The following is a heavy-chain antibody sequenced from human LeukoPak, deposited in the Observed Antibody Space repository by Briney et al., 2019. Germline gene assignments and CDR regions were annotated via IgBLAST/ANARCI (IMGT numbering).Heavy chain of an antibody. CDR3: ARRHYSISGSHGWFDP. CDR1: GYSFTSYW. D-gene: IGHD1-26*01. CDR2: IYPGDSDT. Sequence: GESLKISCKGSGYSFTSYWIGWVRQMPGKGLEWMGIIYPGDSDTRYSPSFQGQVTISADKSISTAYLQWSSLKASDTAMYYCARRHYSISGSHGWFDPWGQGTLVTVSS. J-gene: IGHJ5*02. V-gene: IGHV5-51*01.